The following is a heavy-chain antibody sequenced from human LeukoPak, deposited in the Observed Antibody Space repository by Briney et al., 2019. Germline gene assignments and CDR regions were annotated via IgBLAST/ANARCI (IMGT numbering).Heavy chain of an antibody. J-gene: IGHJ4*02. D-gene: IGHD7-27*01. V-gene: IGHV3-23*01. Sequence: GGSLRLSCAASGFTFSSYAMIWVRQAPGKGLEWASAISGSGGDTYYADSVKGRFTIFRDNSKNTVYLRMNSLRAEDTAVYYCAKDPWGSRGYSDYWGQGTLVTVSS. CDR2: ISGSGGDT. CDR3: AKDPWGSRGYSDY. CDR1: GFTFSSYA.